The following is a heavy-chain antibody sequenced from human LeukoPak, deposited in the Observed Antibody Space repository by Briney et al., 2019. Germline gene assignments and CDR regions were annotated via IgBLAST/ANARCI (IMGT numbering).Heavy chain of an antibody. V-gene: IGHV3-11*01. J-gene: IGHJ4*02. Sequence: GGSLRLSCAASGFTFSRHWMSWVRQAPGKGLEWVSYISSSGSTIYYADSVKGRFTISRDNAKNSLYLQMNSLRAEDTAVYYCARGRSSGWYENWGQGTLVIVSS. CDR1: GFTFSRHW. CDR3: ARGRSSGWYEN. CDR2: ISSSGSTI. D-gene: IGHD6-19*01.